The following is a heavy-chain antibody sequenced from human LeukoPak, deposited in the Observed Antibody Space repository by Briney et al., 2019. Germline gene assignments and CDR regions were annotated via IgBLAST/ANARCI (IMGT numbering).Heavy chain of an antibody. D-gene: IGHD1-14*01. J-gene: IGHJ6*02. V-gene: IGHV3-30-3*01. CDR3: ARESTVPLGGMDV. Sequence: GGSLRLSCAASGFTFSSYAMHWVRQAPGKGLEWVAVISYDGSNKYYADSVKGRFTISRDNSKNTLYLQMNSLRAEDTAVYYCARESTVPLGGMDVWGQGTTVTVSS. CDR1: GFTFSSYA. CDR2: ISYDGSNK.